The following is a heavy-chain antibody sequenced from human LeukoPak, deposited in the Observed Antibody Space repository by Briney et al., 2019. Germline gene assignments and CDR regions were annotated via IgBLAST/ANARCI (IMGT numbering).Heavy chain of an antibody. Sequence: GGSLRLSCAASGFTFSNNWMTWVRQAPGKGLEWVASVKKDASEKYYVDSVKGRFTISRDNAKNSLYLQMNSLRVEDTAVYYCGRGPPYGSRSDYFDYGGRGTRVTV. J-gene: IGHJ4*02. CDR1: GFTFSNNW. V-gene: IGHV3-7*01. CDR2: VKKDASEK. CDR3: GRGPPYGSRSDYFDY. D-gene: IGHD3-10*01.